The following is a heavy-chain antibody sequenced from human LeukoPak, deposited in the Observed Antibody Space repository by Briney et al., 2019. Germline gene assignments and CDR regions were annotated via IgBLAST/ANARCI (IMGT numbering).Heavy chain of an antibody. D-gene: IGHD4-17*01. CDR1: GGSFSGYY. J-gene: IGHJ2*01. CDR3: ARGAERLRRFWYFDL. CDR2: INHSGST. V-gene: IGHV4-34*01. Sequence: SETLSLTCAVYGGSFSGYYWSWIRQPPGKGLEWIGEINHSGSTDYNPSLKSRVTISVDTSKNQFSLKLSSVTAADTAVYYCARGAERLRRFWYFDLWGRGTLVTVSS.